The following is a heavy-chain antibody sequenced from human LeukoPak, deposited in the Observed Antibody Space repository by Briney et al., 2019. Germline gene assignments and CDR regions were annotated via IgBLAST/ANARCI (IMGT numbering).Heavy chain of an antibody. V-gene: IGHV4-34*01. CDR2: IYHSGST. Sequence: SETLSLTCAVYGGSFSGYYWSWIRQPPGKGLEWIGEIYHSGSTNYNPSLKSRVTISVDKSKNQFSLKLSSVTAADTAVYYCAREHCSGGSCYSIYYYYYMDVWGKGTTVTVSS. CDR1: GGSFSGYY. CDR3: AREHCSGGSCYSIYYYYYMDV. J-gene: IGHJ6*03. D-gene: IGHD2-15*01.